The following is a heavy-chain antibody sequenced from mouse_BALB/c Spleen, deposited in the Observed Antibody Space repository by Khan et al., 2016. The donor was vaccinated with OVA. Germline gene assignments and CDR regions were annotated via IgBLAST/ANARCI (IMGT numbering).Heavy chain of an antibody. CDR3: VLNYYGNYIYFDY. CDR1: GFNIKDTY. J-gene: IGHJ2*01. CDR2: IDPANGDT. V-gene: IGHV14-3*02. Sequence: EVQLQESGADLVKPGASVRLSCTSSGFNIKDTYMHWVKQRPEQGLDWIGRIDPANGDTKYDPKFQGKATIIADTSSNTSYLQLSSLTSEDTAVYYCVLNYYGNYIYFDYWGQGTTLTVSS. D-gene: IGHD2-1*01.